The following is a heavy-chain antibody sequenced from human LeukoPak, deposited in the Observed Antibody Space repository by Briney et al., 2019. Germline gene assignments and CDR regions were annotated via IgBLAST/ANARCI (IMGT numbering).Heavy chain of an antibody. Sequence: SETLSFTCAVYGGSFSGYYWSWIRQPPGKGLEWIGEINHSGSTNYNPSLKSRVTISVDTSKNQFSLKLSSVTAADTAVYYCASLLSGSYHFDYWGQGTLVTVSS. D-gene: IGHD1-26*01. CDR3: ASLLSGSYHFDY. J-gene: IGHJ4*02. CDR1: GGSFSGYY. CDR2: INHSGST. V-gene: IGHV4-34*01.